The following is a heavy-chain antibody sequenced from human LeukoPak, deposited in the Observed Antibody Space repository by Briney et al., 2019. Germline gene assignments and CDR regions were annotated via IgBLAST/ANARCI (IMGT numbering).Heavy chain of an antibody. Sequence: SETLSLTCAVYGGSFSGYYWSWIRQPPGKGLEWIGEINHSGSTNSNPSLKSRVTISVDTSKNQFSLKLSSVTAADTAVYYCASQVVPRTGGYCSGGSCRKKRSYAFDIWGQGTMVTVSS. J-gene: IGHJ3*02. V-gene: IGHV4-34*01. CDR1: GGSFSGYY. CDR2: INHSGST. D-gene: IGHD2-15*01. CDR3: ASQVVPRTGGYCSGGSCRKKRSYAFDI.